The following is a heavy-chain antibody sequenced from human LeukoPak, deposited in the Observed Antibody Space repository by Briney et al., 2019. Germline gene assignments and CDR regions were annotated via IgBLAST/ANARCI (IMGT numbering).Heavy chain of an antibody. Sequence: GGSLRLSCAASGFTFSSYWMHWVRQAPGKGLVWVSRINSDGSSTSYADSVKGLFTISRDNAKNTLYLLMNSLTAEDTAVYYWARVRYYYDSSFDYWGQGTLVTVSS. CDR1: GFTFSSYW. D-gene: IGHD3-22*01. J-gene: IGHJ4*02. CDR3: ARVRYYYDSSFDY. CDR2: INSDGSST. V-gene: IGHV3-74*01.